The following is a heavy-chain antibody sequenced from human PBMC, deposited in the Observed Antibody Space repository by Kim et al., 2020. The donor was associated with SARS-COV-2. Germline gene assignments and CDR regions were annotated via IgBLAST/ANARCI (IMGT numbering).Heavy chain of an antibody. CDR3: AKDPYYDFWSGEGLLY. Sequence: GGSLRLSCAASVFTFSSYAMSWVRQAPGKGLEWVSAISGSGGSTYYADSVKGRFTISRDNSKNTLYLQMNSLRAEDTAVYYCAKDPYYDFWSGEGLLYWGQGTLVTVSS. V-gene: IGHV3-23*01. D-gene: IGHD3-3*01. CDR1: VFTFSSYA. J-gene: IGHJ4*02. CDR2: ISGSGGST.